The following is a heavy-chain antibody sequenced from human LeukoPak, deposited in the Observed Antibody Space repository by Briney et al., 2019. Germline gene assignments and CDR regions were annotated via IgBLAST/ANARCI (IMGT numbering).Heavy chain of an antibody. CDR3: AKDISFDSSHVDY. D-gene: IGHD3-22*01. V-gene: IGHV3-30*18. CDR1: GFTFSSYG. Sequence: GRSLRLSCAASGFTFSSYGMHWVRQAPGKGPEWVAVISYDGSNKYYADSVKGRFTISRDNSKNTLYLQMNSLRAEDTAVYYCAKDISFDSSHVDYWGQGTLVTVSS. J-gene: IGHJ4*02. CDR2: ISYDGSNK.